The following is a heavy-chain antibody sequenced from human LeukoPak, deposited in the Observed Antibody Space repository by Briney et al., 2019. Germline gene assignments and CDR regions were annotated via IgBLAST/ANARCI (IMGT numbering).Heavy chain of an antibody. V-gene: IGHV3-33*01. Sequence: GGSLRLSCAASGFTFSSYGMHWVRQAPGKGLEWVAVIWYDGSNKYYADSVKGRFTISRDNSKNTLYLQMNSLRAEDTAVYYCARVRIAAAADNEAADYYYYGMDVWGQGTAVTVSS. CDR3: ARVRIAAAADNEAADYYYYGMDV. CDR1: GFTFSSYG. J-gene: IGHJ6*02. D-gene: IGHD6-13*01. CDR2: IWYDGSNK.